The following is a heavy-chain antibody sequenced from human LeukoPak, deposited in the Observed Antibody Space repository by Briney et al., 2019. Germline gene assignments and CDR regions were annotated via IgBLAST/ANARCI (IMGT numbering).Heavy chain of an antibody. CDR2: FDPEDGEA. V-gene: IGHV1-24*01. J-gene: IGHJ5*02. CDR3: AKTRAIVVVPAARDWFDP. D-gene: IGHD2-2*01. CDR1: GYTLSELS. Sequence: ASVKVSCKVSGYTLSELSMQWVRQIPGKGLEWMGGFDPEDGEAIYAQKFQGRVTMTEDTSTDTAYMELSSLRSEDTAVYYCAKTRAIVVVPAARDWFDPWGQGTLVTVSS.